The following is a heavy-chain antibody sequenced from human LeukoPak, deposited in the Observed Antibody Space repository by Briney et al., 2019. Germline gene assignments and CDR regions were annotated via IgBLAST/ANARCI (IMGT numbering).Heavy chain of an antibody. V-gene: IGHV3-30*02. D-gene: IGHD1-26*01. CDR1: GFTVSSNY. Sequence: GGSLRLSCAASGFTVSSNYMSWVRQAPGKGLEWVAFIRYDGSNKYYADSVKGRFTISRDNSKNTLYLQMNSLRAEDTAVYYCAKDPPGEQDYWGQGTLVTVSS. CDR3: AKDPPGEQDY. J-gene: IGHJ4*02. CDR2: IRYDGSNK.